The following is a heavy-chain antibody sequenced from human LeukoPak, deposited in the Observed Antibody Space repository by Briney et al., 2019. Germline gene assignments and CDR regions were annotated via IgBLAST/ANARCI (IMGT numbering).Heavy chain of an antibody. V-gene: IGHV4-4*07. CDR2: IYTSGST. CDR1: GGSISSYY. J-gene: IGHJ6*02. CDR3: ARDGYSGYDGPDYGMDV. Sequence: SETLSLTCTVSGGSISSYYWSWIRQPAGKGLEWIGRIYTSGSTNYNPSLKSRVTMSVDTSKNQFSLKLSSVTAADTAVNYCARDGYSGYDGPDYGMDVWGQGTTVTVSS. D-gene: IGHD5-12*01.